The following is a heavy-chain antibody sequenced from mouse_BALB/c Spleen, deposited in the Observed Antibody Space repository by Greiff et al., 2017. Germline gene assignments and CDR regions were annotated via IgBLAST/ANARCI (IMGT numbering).Heavy chain of an antibody. CDR2: IYPGNVNT. V-gene: IGHV1S56*01. CDR1: GYTFTSYY. J-gene: IGHJ4*01. Sequence: VQLQQSGPELVKPGASVRISCKASGYTFTSYYIHWVKQRPGQGLEWIGWIYPGNVNTKYNEKFKGKATLTADKSSSTAYMQLSSLTSEDSAVYYCARGIYYGTPYAMDYWGQGTSVTVSS. D-gene: IGHD1-1*01. CDR3: ARGIYYGTPYAMDY.